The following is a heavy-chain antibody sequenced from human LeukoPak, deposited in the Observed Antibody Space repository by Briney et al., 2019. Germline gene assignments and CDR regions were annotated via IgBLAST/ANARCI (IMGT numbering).Heavy chain of an antibody. V-gene: IGHV4-34*01. D-gene: IGHD6-13*01. CDR2: INHSGST. J-gene: IGHJ4*02. CDR1: GGSFSGYY. Sequence: PSETLSLTCAVYGGSFSGYYWSWIRRPPGKGLEWIGEINHSGSTNYNPSLKSRVTISVDTSKNQFSLKLSSVTAADTAVYYCARIAAGIRWGQGTLVTVSS. CDR3: ARIAAGIR.